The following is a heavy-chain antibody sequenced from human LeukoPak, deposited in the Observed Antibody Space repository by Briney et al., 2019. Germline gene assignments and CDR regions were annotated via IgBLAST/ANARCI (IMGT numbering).Heavy chain of an antibody. Sequence: SVKVSCKASGGTFSSYAISWVRQAPGQGLEWMGGIIPIFGTANYAQKFQGRVTITTDESTSTAYMELSSLRSEDTAVYYCARSEYSYPQAHFDYWGQGTLVTVSS. D-gene: IGHD5-18*01. J-gene: IGHJ4*02. CDR1: GGTFSSYA. CDR2: IIPIFGTA. CDR3: ARSEYSYPQAHFDY. V-gene: IGHV1-69*05.